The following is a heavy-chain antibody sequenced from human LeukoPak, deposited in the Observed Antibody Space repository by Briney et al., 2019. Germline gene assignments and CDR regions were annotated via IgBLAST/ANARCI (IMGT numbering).Heavy chain of an antibody. V-gene: IGHV4-39*01. J-gene: IGHJ3*02. D-gene: IGHD3-3*01. CDR2: IYYSGST. CDR1: GASISDSDFF. CDR3: ARHEALRFLEWLFSGNAFDI. Sequence: SETLSLTCTVSGASISDSDFFWAWVRQPPGKGLEWIGSIYYSGSTYYNPSLKSRVTISVDTSKNQFSLKLSSVTAADTAVYYCARHEALRFLEWLFSGNAFDIWGQGTMVTVSS.